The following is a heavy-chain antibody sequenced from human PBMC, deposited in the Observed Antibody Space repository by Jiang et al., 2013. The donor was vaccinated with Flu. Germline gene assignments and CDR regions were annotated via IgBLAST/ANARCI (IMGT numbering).Heavy chain of an antibody. CDR1: GYIFNTYD. D-gene: IGHD3-22*01. CDR2: ISGNNGKA. J-gene: IGHJ4*02. V-gene: IGHV1-18*01. Sequence: SGAEVKKPGASVKVSCKASGYIFNTYDISWVRQAPGQGLEWMGWISGNNGKAHYAEKFQDRVSMTTDTSTGTAYMELRSLRSDDTAVYYCARDRWAYYDSYGYDSWGQGTPVTVSS. CDR3: ARDRWAYYDSYGYDS.